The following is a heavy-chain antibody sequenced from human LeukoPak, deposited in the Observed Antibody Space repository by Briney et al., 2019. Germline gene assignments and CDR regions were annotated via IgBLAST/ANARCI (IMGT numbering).Heavy chain of an antibody. CDR1: GFTFSSYW. D-gene: IGHD5-24*01. V-gene: IGHV3-74*01. CDR3: ARAPGRAGFDY. J-gene: IGHJ4*02. Sequence: GGSLRLSCAASGFTFSSYWMHWVRQAPGKGLVWVSRINSDGDGGSTSYADSVKGRFTISRDNAKNTLYLQMNSLRAEDTAVYYCARAPGRAGFDYWGQGTLVTVSS. CDR2: INSDGDGGST.